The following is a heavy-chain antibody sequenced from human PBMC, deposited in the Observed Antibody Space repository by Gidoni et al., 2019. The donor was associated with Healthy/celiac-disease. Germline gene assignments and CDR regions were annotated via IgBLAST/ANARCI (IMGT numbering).Heavy chain of an antibody. V-gene: IGHV3-7*03. J-gene: IGHJ3*02. Sequence: EVQLLESGGGLVQPGGSLRLSCAASGFPFSSYWMSWVRQAPGKGLEWVANIKQDGSEKYYVDSVKGRFTISRDNAKNSLYLQMNSLRAEDTAVYYCARVGSVYCSGGSCYYDAFDIWGQGTMVTVSS. D-gene: IGHD2-15*01. CDR3: ARVGSVYCSGGSCYYDAFDI. CDR1: GFPFSSYW. CDR2: IKQDGSEK.